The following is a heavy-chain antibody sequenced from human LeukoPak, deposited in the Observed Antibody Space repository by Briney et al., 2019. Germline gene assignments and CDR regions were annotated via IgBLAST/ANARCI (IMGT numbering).Heavy chain of an antibody. CDR3: ASQAAAGTTGGDY. Sequence: ASVKVSCKASGGTFSSYAISWVRQAPGQGLERMGGIIPIFGTANYAQKFQGRVTITTDESTSTAYMELNSLRSEDTAVYYCASQAAAGTTGGDYWGQGTLVTVSS. J-gene: IGHJ4*02. V-gene: IGHV1-69*05. CDR1: GGTFSSYA. D-gene: IGHD6-13*01. CDR2: IIPIFGTA.